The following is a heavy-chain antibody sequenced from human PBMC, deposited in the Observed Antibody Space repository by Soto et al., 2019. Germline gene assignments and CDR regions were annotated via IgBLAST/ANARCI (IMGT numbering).Heavy chain of an antibody. V-gene: IGHV4-38-2*01. Sequence: SETLSLTCAVSGYSISSGYYLGWIRQPPGKGLEWIGSIYHSGSTYYNPSLKSRVTISVDTSKNQFSLKLSSVTAADTAVYYCASDPGGFGVVTGFDYWGQGTLVTVS. CDR2: IYHSGST. J-gene: IGHJ4*02. CDR3: ASDPGGFGVVTGFDY. CDR1: GYSISSGYY. D-gene: IGHD3-3*01.